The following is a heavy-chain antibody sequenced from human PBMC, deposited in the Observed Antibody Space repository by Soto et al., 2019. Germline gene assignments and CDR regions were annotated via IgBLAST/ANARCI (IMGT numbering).Heavy chain of an antibody. D-gene: IGHD2-15*01. Sequence: QITLKESGPTLVKTTQTLTLTCTFSGFSLSTSGVGVGWIRQPPGKALEWLALIYWDDDKRYSPSLRSRLTITMDTSKNQVVLTMTNMDPVDTATYYCAHIPSYCIYGNCYSGFDYWGQGTLVTVSS. V-gene: IGHV2-5*02. CDR1: GFSLSTSGVG. J-gene: IGHJ4*02. CDR3: AHIPSYCIYGNCYSGFDY. CDR2: IYWDDDK.